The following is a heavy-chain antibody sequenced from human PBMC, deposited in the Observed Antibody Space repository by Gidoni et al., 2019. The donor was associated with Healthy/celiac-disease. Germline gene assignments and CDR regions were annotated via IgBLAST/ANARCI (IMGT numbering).Heavy chain of an antibody. CDR3: ARCAVAGANWFDP. Sequence: QVQLVESGGGLVKPGGSLRLSCAASGFTFSDDYMSWLRQAPGKGLEWVSYISSSSSDTNYVDSVKGRFTICRDNANNSLYLRMMSLRAEDTAVYYCARCAVAGANWFDPWGQGTLVTVSS. D-gene: IGHD6-19*01. V-gene: IGHV3-11*05. CDR2: ISSSSSDT. J-gene: IGHJ5*02. CDR1: GFTFSDDY.